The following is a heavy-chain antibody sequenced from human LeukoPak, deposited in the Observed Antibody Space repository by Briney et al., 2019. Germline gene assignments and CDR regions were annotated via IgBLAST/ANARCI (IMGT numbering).Heavy chain of an antibody. Sequence: GASVKVSCKASGYTFTSYGISWVRQAPGQGLEWMGWISAYNGNTNYAQKLQGRVTMTTDTSTGTAYMELRSLRSDDTAVYYCARDSDYDILTGYYRAHAFDIWGQGTMVTVSS. D-gene: IGHD3-9*01. V-gene: IGHV1-18*01. CDR2: ISAYNGNT. CDR1: GYTFTSYG. CDR3: ARDSDYDILTGYYRAHAFDI. J-gene: IGHJ3*02.